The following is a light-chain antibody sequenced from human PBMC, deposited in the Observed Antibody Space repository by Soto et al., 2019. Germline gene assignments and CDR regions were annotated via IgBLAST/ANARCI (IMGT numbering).Light chain of an antibody. J-gene: IGLJ2*01. CDR1: TSDVGGYNY. CDR2: DVN. CDR3: RSYAGSYSI. Sequence: QSVLTQPRSVSGSPGQSVTISCTGTTSDVGGYNYVSWYQQHPGRAPKLIISDVNKRPSGVPDRFSGSKSGNTASLTISGLQAEDEADYYCRSYAGSYSIFGGGTKVTVL. V-gene: IGLV2-11*01.